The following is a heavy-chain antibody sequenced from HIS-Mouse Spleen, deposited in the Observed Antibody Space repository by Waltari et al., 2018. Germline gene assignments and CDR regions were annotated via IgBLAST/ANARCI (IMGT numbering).Heavy chain of an antibody. CDR2: IFSNDEK. Sequence: QVTLKESGPVLVKPTETLTLTCTVSGFSLSNARMGVSWIRQPPGKALEWLAHIFSNDEKSYSTSLKSRLTISKDTSKSQVVLTMTNMDPVDTATYYCARIRIAARHGDYWGQGTLVTVSS. D-gene: IGHD6-6*01. J-gene: IGHJ4*02. CDR3: ARIRIAARHGDY. V-gene: IGHV2-26*01. CDR1: GFSLSNARMG.